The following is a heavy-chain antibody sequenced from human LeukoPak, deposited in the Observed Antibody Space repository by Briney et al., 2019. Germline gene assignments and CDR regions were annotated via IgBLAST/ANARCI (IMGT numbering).Heavy chain of an antibody. V-gene: IGHV3-23*01. D-gene: IGHD3-9*01. J-gene: IGHJ4*02. CDR2: IVGRGGST. Sequence: GGSLRLSCAASGFTFSDYAMSWVRQAPGKGLEWVSAIVGRGGSTYYADSVKGRFTISRDNPKNTLYLQMNSLRAEDTAVYYCAKWGDYDILTGYYDSDYWGQGTLVTVSS. CDR3: AKWGDYDILTGYYDSDY. CDR1: GFTFSDYA.